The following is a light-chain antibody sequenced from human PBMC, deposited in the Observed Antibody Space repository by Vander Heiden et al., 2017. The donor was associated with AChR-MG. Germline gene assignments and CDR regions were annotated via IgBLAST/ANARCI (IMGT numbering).Light chain of an antibody. CDR1: QSILYNSNNKNY. CDR3: QQYYDTPRT. V-gene: IGKV4-1*01. CDR2: WAS. J-gene: IGKJ1*01. Sequence: DIVMTQSPDSLAVSLGERATINCKSSQSILYNSNNKNYLAWYQQKPVQPPKLLIYWASTRESGVPDRFSGSGSGTDFTLTISSLQAEDVAVYYCQQYYDTPRTFAQETKVEIK.